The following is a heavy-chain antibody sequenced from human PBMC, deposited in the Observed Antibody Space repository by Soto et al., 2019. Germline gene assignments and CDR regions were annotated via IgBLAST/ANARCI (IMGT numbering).Heavy chain of an antibody. CDR1: GFSVGSYG. CDR2: SGSGYSI. Sequence: EVQLLESGGDSVPPGGSLRLSCTASGFSVGSYGMSWVRQAPGKGLECVSSSGSGYSIFYADSVKGRFTISRDNSKNTLFLQMISLRAEDTAVYYCAKGRGSSWSVVFFDYWGQGALVTVSS. D-gene: IGHD6-13*01. CDR3: AKGRGSSWSVVFFDY. V-gene: IGHV3-23*01. J-gene: IGHJ4*02.